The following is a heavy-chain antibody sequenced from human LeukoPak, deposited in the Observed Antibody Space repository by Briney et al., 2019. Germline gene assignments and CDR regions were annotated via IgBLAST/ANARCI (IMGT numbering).Heavy chain of an antibody. CDR1: GYSISSGYY. V-gene: IGHV4-38-2*02. Sequence: SETLSLTCTVSGYSISSGYYWGWIRQPPGKGLEWIGSIYHSGSTYYNPSLKSRVTISVDTSKNQFSLKLSSVTAADTAVYYCARVSYETRGWFDPWGQGTQVTVSS. CDR2: IYHSGST. J-gene: IGHJ5*02. D-gene: IGHD3-22*01. CDR3: ARVSYETRGWFDP.